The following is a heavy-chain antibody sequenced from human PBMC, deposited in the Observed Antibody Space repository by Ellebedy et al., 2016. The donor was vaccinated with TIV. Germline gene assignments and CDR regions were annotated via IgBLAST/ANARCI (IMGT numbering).Heavy chain of an antibody. CDR2: TYYHATT. CDR1: GASITSYY. D-gene: IGHD2-8*02. Sequence: GSLRLSXTVSGASITSYYWTWLRQAPGRGLEWIGYTYYHATTSYNPALRSRVTISLDTSKSQFSLNLGSVTEADTAVYYCARAPKDIVVVVSAYWYFDLWGRGTLVTVSS. V-gene: IGHV4-59*01. CDR3: ARAPKDIVVVVSAYWYFDL. J-gene: IGHJ2*01.